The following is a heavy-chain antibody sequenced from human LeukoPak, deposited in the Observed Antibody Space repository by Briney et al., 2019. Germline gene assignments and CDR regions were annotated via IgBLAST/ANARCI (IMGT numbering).Heavy chain of an antibody. CDR2: IIPILGIA. CDR1: GGTFSSYA. Sequence: SVKVSCKASGGTFSSYAISWVRQAPGQGPEWMGRIIPILGIANYAQKFQGRDTITADKSTSTAYMELSSLRSEDTAVYYCARGVAYYYDSSGYRDIWGQGIMVTVSS. D-gene: IGHD3-22*01. CDR3: ARGVAYYYDSSGYRDI. J-gene: IGHJ3*02. V-gene: IGHV1-69*04.